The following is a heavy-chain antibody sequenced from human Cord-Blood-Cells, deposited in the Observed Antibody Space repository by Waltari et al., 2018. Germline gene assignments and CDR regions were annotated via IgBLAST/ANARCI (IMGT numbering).Heavy chain of an antibody. CDR2: IYSGGST. CDR1: GFTVSSNY. V-gene: IGHV3-53*01. J-gene: IGHJ6*02. Sequence: EVQLVESGGGLIQPGGSLRLSWAASGFTVSSNYMSWVLRAPGKGLEWVSVIYSGGSTYYADSVKGRFTISRDNSKNTLYLQMNSLRAEDTAVYYCATGPVGYYYYGMDVWGQGTTVTVSS. CDR3: ATGPVGYYYYGMDV.